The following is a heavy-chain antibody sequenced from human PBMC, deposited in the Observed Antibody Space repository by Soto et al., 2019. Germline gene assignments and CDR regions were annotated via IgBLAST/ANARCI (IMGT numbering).Heavy chain of an antibody. V-gene: IGHV4-59*01. CDR3: ARDGGYSGYVYNYYYGMDV. CDR2: IYYSGST. D-gene: IGHD5-12*01. J-gene: IGHJ6*02. CDR1: GGSISSYY. Sequence: SETLSLTCTVSGGSISSYYLSWIRQPPGKGLEWIGYIYYSGSTNYNPSLKSRVTISVDTSKNQFSLKLSSVTAADTAVYYCARDGGYSGYVYNYYYGMDVWGQGTTVTVSS.